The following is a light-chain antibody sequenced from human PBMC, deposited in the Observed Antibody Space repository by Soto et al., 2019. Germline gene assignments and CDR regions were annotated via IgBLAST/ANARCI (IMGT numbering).Light chain of an antibody. CDR1: QSVSSN. CDR3: QLYGISPH. Sequence: EIVMPQSPATLSLSPGARATLSCRASQSVSSNLAWYKQKPGQAPRILIYGAYTRAAGIPARFSGSASGTDSTLTIKRLEPEEFAVDDCQLYGISPHFGQGTRLEIK. V-gene: IGKV3D-15*01. CDR2: GAY. J-gene: IGKJ5*01.